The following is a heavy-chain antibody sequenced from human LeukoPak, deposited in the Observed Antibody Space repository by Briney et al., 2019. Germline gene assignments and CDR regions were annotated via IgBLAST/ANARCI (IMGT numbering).Heavy chain of an antibody. Sequence: GRSLRLPCAASGFTFTRYDMHWVRQAPGKGLEWVAVISNDENNKDYGNSVKGRFTIARDNSKNTLFLQMNSLRVEDTAVYYCVLGHYGGLFDNWGQGALVIVSS. V-gene: IGHV3-30-3*01. CDR1: GFTFTRYD. J-gene: IGHJ4*02. CDR3: VLGHYGGLFDN. D-gene: IGHD4-23*01. CDR2: ISNDENNK.